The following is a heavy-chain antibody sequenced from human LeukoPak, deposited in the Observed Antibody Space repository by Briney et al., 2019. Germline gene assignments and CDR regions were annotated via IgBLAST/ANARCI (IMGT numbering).Heavy chain of an antibody. V-gene: IGHV3-30*18. CDR2: ISHDGNYD. J-gene: IGHJ5*02. CDR1: GFTFSSYG. D-gene: IGHD5-18*01. CDR3: AKELQEGDSYGPNWFDP. Sequence: PGGSLRLSCAASGFTFSSYGMHWVRQTPGKGLEWLAVISHDGNYDYYAHSVKGRFTIFRDNSKNTLYFQMNSLRAEDTAVYYCAKELQEGDSYGPNWFDPWGQGTLVTVSS.